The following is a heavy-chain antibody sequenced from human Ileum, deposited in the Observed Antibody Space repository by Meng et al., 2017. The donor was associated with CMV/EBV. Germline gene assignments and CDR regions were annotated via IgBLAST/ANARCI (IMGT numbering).Heavy chain of an antibody. Sequence: SVKVSCKASGGTFSSYAISWVRQAPGQGLEWMGGIIPIFGTANYAQKFQGRVTITTDESTSTAYMELSSLRSEDTAVYYCASSGYGDPFFYYYYGMDVWGQGTTVTVSS. D-gene: IGHD5-12*01. CDR1: GGTFSSYA. J-gene: IGHJ6*02. V-gene: IGHV1-69*05. CDR3: ASSGYGDPFFYYYYGMDV. CDR2: IIPIFGTA.